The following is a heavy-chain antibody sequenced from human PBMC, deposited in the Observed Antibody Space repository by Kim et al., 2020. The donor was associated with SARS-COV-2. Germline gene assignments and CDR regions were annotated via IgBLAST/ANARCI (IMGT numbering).Heavy chain of an antibody. D-gene: IGHD6-13*01. V-gene: IGHV1-69*13. J-gene: IGHJ6*02. CDR2: IIPIFGTA. CDR1: GGTFSSYA. CDR3: ARDPEYSSSWYGSGTDGEYYYYGMDV. Sequence: SVKVSCKASGGTFSSYAISWVRQAPGQGLEWMGGIIPIFGTANYAQKFQGRVTITADESTSTAYMELSSLRSEDTAVYYCARDPEYSSSWYGSGTDGEYYYYGMDVWGQGTTVTVSS.